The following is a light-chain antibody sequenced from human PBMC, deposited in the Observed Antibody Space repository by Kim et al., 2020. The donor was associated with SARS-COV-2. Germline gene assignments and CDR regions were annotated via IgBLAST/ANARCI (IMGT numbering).Light chain of an antibody. CDR2: DAA. J-gene: IGKJ1*01. V-gene: IGKV1-5*01. CDR1: QSISSW. CDR3: QQYNSYPT. Sequence: GDRVTITCRASQSISSWLAWYQQKPGKAPNLLMYDAASLESGVPTRFSGSGSGTEFTLTISSLQPDDFATYYCQQYNSYPTFGQGTKVDIK.